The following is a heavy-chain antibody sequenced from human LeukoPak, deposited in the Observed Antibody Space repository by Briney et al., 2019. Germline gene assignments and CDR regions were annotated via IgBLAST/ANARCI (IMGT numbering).Heavy chain of an antibody. Sequence: ASVKVSCKVSGYTLNELSMHWVRQAPGKGLEWMGGFDPEDGETIYAQKFQGRVTMTEDTSTDTAYMELRSLRSDDTAVYYCARDTIAVAGTHMGYWGQGTLVTVSS. V-gene: IGHV1-24*01. J-gene: IGHJ4*02. CDR1: GYTLNELS. CDR2: FDPEDGET. CDR3: ARDTIAVAGTHMGY. D-gene: IGHD6-19*01.